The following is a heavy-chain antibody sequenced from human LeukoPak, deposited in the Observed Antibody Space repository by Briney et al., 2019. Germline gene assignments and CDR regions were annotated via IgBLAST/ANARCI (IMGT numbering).Heavy chain of an antibody. CDR1: GFTFSSYW. CDR3: AKVGPAGYCSGGSCYLDG. Sequence: GGSLRLSCAASGFTFSSYWMSWVRQAPGKGLEWVANIKQDGSEKYYVDSVKGRFTISRDNAKNSLYLQMNSLRAEDTAVYYCAKVGPAGYCSGGSCYLDGWGQGTLVTVSS. V-gene: IGHV3-7*03. CDR2: IKQDGSEK. D-gene: IGHD2-15*01. J-gene: IGHJ4*02.